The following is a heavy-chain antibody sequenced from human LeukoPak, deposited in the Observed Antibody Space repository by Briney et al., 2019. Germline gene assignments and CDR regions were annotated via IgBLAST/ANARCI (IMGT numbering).Heavy chain of an antibody. D-gene: IGHD6-19*01. Sequence: SVKVSCKASGGTFSSYAISWVRQAPGQGLEWMGGIIPIFGTANYAQKFQGRVTITADESTSTAYMELSSLRSEDTAVYYCARVSGIAVADRGWFDPWGQGTLVTVSS. CDR2: IIPIFGTA. CDR3: ARVSGIAVADRGWFDP. V-gene: IGHV1-69*13. J-gene: IGHJ5*02. CDR1: GGTFSSYA.